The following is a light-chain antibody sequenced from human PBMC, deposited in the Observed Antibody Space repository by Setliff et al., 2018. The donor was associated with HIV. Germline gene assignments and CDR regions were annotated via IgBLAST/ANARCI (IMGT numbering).Light chain of an antibody. CDR1: NSDVGGYND. CDR3: TSYTKTNTSTRV. Sequence: QSALTQPASVSGSPGQSITITCTGTNSDVGGYNDVSWYQHHPGKAPKLMIFAVSNRPSGVSHRFAGSKSGNTASLTISGLQAEDEADYFCTSYTKTNTSTRVFGTGT. J-gene: IGLJ1*01. V-gene: IGLV2-14*01. CDR2: AVS.